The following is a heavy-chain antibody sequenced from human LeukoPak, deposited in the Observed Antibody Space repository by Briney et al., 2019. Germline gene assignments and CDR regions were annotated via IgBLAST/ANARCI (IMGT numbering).Heavy chain of an antibody. CDR2: INPNSGGT. CDR3: ARRYGSGSLDY. V-gene: IGHV1-2*02. Sequence: ASVKVSCMASGYTFTGYYMHWVRQAPGQGLEWMGWINPNSGGTNYAQKFQGRVTMTRDTSISTAYMELSRLRSGDTAVYYCARRYGSGSLDYWGQGTLVTVSS. D-gene: IGHD3-10*01. J-gene: IGHJ4*02. CDR1: GYTFTGYY.